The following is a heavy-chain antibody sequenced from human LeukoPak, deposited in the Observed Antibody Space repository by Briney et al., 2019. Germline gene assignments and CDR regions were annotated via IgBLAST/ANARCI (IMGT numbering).Heavy chain of an antibody. J-gene: IGHJ4*02. V-gene: IGHV1-2*02. CDR3: ARDGGTHPPHDSDY. CDR2: INPNSGGT. D-gene: IGHD3-16*01. Sequence: VASVKVSCKASGYTFTGYYMHWVRQAPGQGLEWMGWINPNSGGTNYAQKFQGRVTMTTDTSTSTAYMELRSLRSDDTAVYYCARDGGTHPPHDSDYWGQGTLVTVSS. CDR1: GYTFTGYY.